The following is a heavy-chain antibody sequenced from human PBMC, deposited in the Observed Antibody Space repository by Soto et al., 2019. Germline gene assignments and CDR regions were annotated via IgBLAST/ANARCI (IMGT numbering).Heavy chain of an antibody. CDR1: GFTFNSFA. J-gene: IGHJ4*02. CDR3: AKGDDYDFWSGYTARN. D-gene: IGHD3-3*01. CDR2: ISGSGGST. Sequence: EVQLLESGGSLVQPGGSLRLSCAASGFTFNSFAMTWVRQAPGKGLEWVSAISGSGGSTYYADSVKGRFTISRDKSKNPLYLQMNSLRAEDTAVYYCAKGDDYDFWSGYTARNWGQGTLVTVSS. V-gene: IGHV3-23*01.